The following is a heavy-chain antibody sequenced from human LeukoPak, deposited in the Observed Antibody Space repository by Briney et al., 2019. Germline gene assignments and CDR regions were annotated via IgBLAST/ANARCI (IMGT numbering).Heavy chain of an antibody. CDR1: GFSFSSYG. CDR3: AREDY. J-gene: IGHJ4*02. V-gene: IGHV3-33*01. Sequence: GGSLRLSCAASGFSFSSYGMHWVRQAPGKGLEWVAIIWYDGSTKYYADSVKGRFTISRDNAKNSLYLQMNSLRAEDTAVYYCAREDYWGQGTLVTVSS. CDR2: IWYDGSTK.